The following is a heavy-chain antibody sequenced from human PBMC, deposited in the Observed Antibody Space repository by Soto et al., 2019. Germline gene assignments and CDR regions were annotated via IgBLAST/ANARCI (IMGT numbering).Heavy chain of an antibody. J-gene: IGHJ3*02. CDR2: VNHGANT. D-gene: IGHD3-3*01. CDR1: GGSSSGYY. V-gene: IGHV4-34*01. Sequence: QGQLQQWGAGLLKPSETLSLTCAVYGGSSSGYYWTWIRQPPGKGLEWIGDVNHGANTNYNPSLKRRVSISVDMSNNQVSLSLSSVTAADTALYFCARTRDFWSGNDAFDIWGQGTMVTVSS. CDR3: ARTRDFWSGNDAFDI.